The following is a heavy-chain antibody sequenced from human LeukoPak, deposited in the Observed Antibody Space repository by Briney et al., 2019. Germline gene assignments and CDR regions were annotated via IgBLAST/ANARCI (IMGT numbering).Heavy chain of an antibody. J-gene: IGHJ6*03. D-gene: IGHD3-22*01. CDR1: EFTFSDYS. Sequence: GGSLRLSCAASEFTFSDYSMNWVRQAPGKGLEWVSSISSGSTYIYYADSVKGRFTISRDNAKNSLYLQMNSLRAEDTAVYYCAREVLDSSGYYYTWHYYYYMDVWGKGTTVTVSS. CDR3: AREVLDSSGYYYTWHYYYYMDV. CDR2: ISSGSTYI. V-gene: IGHV3-21*01.